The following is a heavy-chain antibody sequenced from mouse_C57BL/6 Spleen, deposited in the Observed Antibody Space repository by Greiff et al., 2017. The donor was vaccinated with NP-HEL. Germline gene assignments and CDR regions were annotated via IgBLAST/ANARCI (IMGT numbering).Heavy chain of an antibody. CDR1: GFTFSSYG. J-gene: IGHJ3*01. CDR3: ARRLLKAGFAY. CDR2: ISSGGSYT. Sequence: EVKLMESGGDLVKPGGSLKLSCAASGFTFSSYGMSWVRPTPDTRLEWVATISSGGSYTYYPDSVKGRFTISRDNAKNTLYLQMSSLKSEDTAMYYCARRLLKAGFAYWGQGTLVTVSA. D-gene: IGHD1-3*01. V-gene: IGHV5-6*02.